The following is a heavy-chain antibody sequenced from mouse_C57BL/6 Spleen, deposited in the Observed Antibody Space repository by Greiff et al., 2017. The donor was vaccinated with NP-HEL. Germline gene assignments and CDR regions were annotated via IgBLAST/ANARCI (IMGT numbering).Heavy chain of an antibody. J-gene: IGHJ1*03. V-gene: IGHV10-3*01. Sequence: EVMLVESGGGLVQPKGSLKLSCAASGFTFNTYAMHWVRQAPGKGLEWVARIRSKSSNYATYYADSVKDRFTISRDDSQSMLYLQMNNLKTEDTAMYYCVRDSDIYYYGSSYVDWYFDVWGTGTTVTVSS. D-gene: IGHD1-1*01. CDR1: GFTFNTYA. CDR2: IRSKSSNYAT. CDR3: VRDSDIYYYGSSYVDWYFDV.